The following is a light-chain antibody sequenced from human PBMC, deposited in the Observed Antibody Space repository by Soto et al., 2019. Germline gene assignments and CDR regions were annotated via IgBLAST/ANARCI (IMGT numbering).Light chain of an antibody. CDR1: QSVSSN. Sequence: EIVLTQSPAILSVSPGDRATLSCRAGQSVSSNLAWYQQKPGQAPRLLIYGASTRATGIPARFSGSGSGTEFTLTISSLQSEDFAVYYCQQYNNWPPLTFGGGTKVHIK. J-gene: IGKJ4*01. V-gene: IGKV3-15*01. CDR3: QQYNNWPPLT. CDR2: GAS.